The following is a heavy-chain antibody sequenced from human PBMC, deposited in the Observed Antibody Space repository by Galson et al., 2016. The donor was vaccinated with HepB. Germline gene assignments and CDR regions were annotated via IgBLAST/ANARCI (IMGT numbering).Heavy chain of an antibody. CDR3: ARDLDY. V-gene: IGHV3-48*01. CDR1: GFSFSTWS. J-gene: IGHJ4*02. Sequence: SLRLSCAASGFSFSTWSMNWVRQAPGKGLEWISYISDNGKNKYYAGSGEGRFTISRDNARNSLNLQLHNLRAEDTALYYCARDLDYWGQGTMVTVSS. CDR2: ISDNGKNK.